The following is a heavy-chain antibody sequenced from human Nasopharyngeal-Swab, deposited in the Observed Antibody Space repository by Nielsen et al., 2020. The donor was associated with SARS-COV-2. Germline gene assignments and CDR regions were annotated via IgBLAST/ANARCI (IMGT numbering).Heavy chain of an antibody. CDR2: ISSDGSNK. V-gene: IGHV3-30-3*01. CDR3: ARGTYDFQLLFCGY. CDR1: GFTFSTYA. Sequence: GGSLRLSCVASGFTFSTYAFHWVRQAPGKGLEWVTFISSDGSNKYYADSVKGRFTISRDNSKNTVYLQVNSLRADDTAVYYCARGTYDFQLLFCGYWGQGTLVTVSS. J-gene: IGHJ4*02. D-gene: IGHD2-2*01.